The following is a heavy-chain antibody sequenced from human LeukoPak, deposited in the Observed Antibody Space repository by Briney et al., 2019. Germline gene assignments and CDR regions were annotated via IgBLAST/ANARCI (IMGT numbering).Heavy chain of an antibody. D-gene: IGHD3-22*01. CDR2: INGDGSYT. J-gene: IGHJ4*02. V-gene: IGHV3-74*03. CDR3: ARDKSEYDSSGRGDY. Sequence: PGGSLRLSCAASGSAFSSYWMHWVRQVPGKGLVWLSRINGDGSYTKYADSVKGRFTISRDNAQNTLFLQMNSLSAEDTAVYFCARDKSEYDSSGRGDYWGQGTLVTVSS. CDR1: GSAFSSYW.